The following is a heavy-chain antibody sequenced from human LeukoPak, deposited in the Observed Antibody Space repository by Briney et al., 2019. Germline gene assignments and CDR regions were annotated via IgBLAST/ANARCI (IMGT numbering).Heavy chain of an antibody. CDR1: GFTFSNYA. CDR2: ISGSGGDT. J-gene: IGHJ4*02. V-gene: IGHV3-23*01. D-gene: IGHD1-26*01. CDR3: AKDNSGNFLSPFDY. Sequence: GGSLRLSCAASGFTFSNYAMTWVRQSPGKGLEWVSTISGSGGDTYYADSVKGRLTMSRDNSKNTLDLQMSSLRAEDTAIYYCAKDNSGNFLSPFDYWGQGTLVAVSS.